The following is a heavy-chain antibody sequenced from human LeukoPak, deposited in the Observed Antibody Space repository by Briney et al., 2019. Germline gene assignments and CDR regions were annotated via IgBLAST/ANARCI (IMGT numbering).Heavy chain of an antibody. Sequence: ASVKVSCKASGYTFISYGISWVRQAPGQGLEWMGWISAYNGNTNYAQKLQGRVTMTTDTSTSTAYMELRSLRSDDTAVYYCAREGYYYDSSGYYLIDYWGQGTLVTVSS. V-gene: IGHV1-18*01. CDR2: ISAYNGNT. J-gene: IGHJ4*02. D-gene: IGHD3-22*01. CDR3: AREGYYYDSSGYYLIDY. CDR1: GYTFISYG.